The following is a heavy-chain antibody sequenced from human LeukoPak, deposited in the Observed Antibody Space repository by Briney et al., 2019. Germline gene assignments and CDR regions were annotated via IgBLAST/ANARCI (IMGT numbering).Heavy chain of an antibody. V-gene: IGHV4-59*12. CDR2: IYYSGTT. CDR1: GGSIDSNS. D-gene: IGHD2-15*01. Sequence: LETLCLTCTVSGGSIDSNSWTWIRQPPGKGLEWIGYIYYSGTTNYNPSLKSRVTMSVDMSKNQFSLKLSSVTAADTAVYYCASQAYCSGGSCSSDRNHYYYGMDVWGQGTTVTVSS. CDR3: ASQAYCSGGSCSSDRNHYYYGMDV. J-gene: IGHJ6*02.